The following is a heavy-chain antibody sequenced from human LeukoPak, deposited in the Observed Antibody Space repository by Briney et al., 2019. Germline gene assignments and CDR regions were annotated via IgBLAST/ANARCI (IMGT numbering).Heavy chain of an antibody. Sequence: GGSLRLSCAASGFTFSSYSMNWVRQAPGKGLEWVSSISSSSSYIYYADSVKGRFTISRDNAKNSLYLQMNSLRAEDTAVYYCATWGGYSLIHGGYGMDVWGQGTTVTVSS. J-gene: IGHJ6*02. V-gene: IGHV3-21*01. D-gene: IGHD5-18*01. CDR1: GFTFSSYS. CDR2: ISSSSSYI. CDR3: ATWGGYSLIHGGYGMDV.